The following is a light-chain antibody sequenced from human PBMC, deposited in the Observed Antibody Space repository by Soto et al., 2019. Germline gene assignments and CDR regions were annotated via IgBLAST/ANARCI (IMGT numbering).Light chain of an antibody. Sequence: DIQMTQSPSTLSASVGGRVTITCRASQSISSWLAWYQQKPGKAPKLLIYKASSLESGVPSRFSGSGSGTEFTLTISSLQPDDFATYYCQQYNSYPLAFGPGTKVDIK. CDR1: QSISSW. CDR2: KAS. J-gene: IGKJ3*01. CDR3: QQYNSYPLA. V-gene: IGKV1-5*03.